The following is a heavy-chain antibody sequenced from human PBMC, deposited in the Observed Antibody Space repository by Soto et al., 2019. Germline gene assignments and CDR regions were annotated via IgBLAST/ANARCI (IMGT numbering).Heavy chain of an antibody. J-gene: IGHJ5*02. CDR1: GGSISSYY. V-gene: IGHV4-59*01. Sequence: SETLSLTCTVSGGSISSYYWSWIRQPPGKGLEWIGYIYYSGSTNYNPSLKSRVTISIDKSKNQFSLKLKSVTAADTAVYFCARTGKFYYYDNRGLPLAPWGQGTLVTVSS. D-gene: IGHD3-22*01. CDR3: ARTGKFYYYDNRGLPLAP. CDR2: IYYSGST.